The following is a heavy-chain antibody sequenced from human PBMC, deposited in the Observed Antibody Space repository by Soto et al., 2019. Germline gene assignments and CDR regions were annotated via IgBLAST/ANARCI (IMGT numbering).Heavy chain of an antibody. CDR2: ISGSGGSI. CDR3: AKDREYYYDSSPAFDY. J-gene: IGHJ4*02. D-gene: IGHD3-22*01. V-gene: IGHV3-23*01. CDR1: GFTFSSSA. Sequence: GGSLRLSCAASGFTFSSSAMSWVRQAPGKGLEWVSAISGSGGSIYYADSVKGRFTISRDNSKNTLYLQMNSLRAEDTAVYYCAKDREYYYDSSPAFDYWGQGTLVTVSS.